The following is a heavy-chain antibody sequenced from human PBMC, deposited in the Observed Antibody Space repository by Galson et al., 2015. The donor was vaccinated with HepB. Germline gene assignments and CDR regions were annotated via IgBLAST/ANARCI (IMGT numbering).Heavy chain of an antibody. CDR1: GFTFRNYA. J-gene: IGHJ4*02. CDR3: AKKVGASTGRFDY. Sequence: SLRLSCAASGFTFRNYAMHWVRQAPGKGLEWVSAIRGSGDTTYYADSVKGRFTISRDNSKNTLSLQMNSLRVEDSAVYYCAKKVGASTGRFDYWSQGTLVAVSS. V-gene: IGHV3-23*01. D-gene: IGHD1-26*01. CDR2: IRGSGDTT.